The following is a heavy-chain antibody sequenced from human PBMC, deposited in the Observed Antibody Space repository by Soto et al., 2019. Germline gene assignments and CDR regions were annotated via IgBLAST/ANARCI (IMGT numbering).Heavy chain of an antibody. D-gene: IGHD5-18*01. CDR1: GFTFSSYW. V-gene: IGHV3-74*01. J-gene: IGHJ4*02. CDR2: INSDGSST. CDR3: ARDKGTAMVTSTLTYYFDY. Sequence: GGSLRLSCAASGFTFSSYWMHWVRQAPGKGLVWVSRINSDGSSTSYADSVKGRFTISRDNAKNTLYLQMNSLRAEDTAVYYCARDKGTAMVTSTLTYYFDYWGQGTLVTVSS.